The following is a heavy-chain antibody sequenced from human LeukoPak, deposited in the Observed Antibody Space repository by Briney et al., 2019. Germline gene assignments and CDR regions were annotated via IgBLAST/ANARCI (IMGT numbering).Heavy chain of an antibody. D-gene: IGHD3-10*01. J-gene: IGHJ4*02. V-gene: IGHV3-30*03. CDR2: ISYDGSKK. CDR1: GFTFSSYG. CDR3: ATLYYYGSGRDY. Sequence: GGSLRLSCAASGFTFSSYGMHWVRQAPGKGLEWVAVISYDGSKKYYADSVKGRFTISRDNSKNTLHLQMNSLRAEDTAVYYCATLYYYGSGRDYWGQGTLVTVSS.